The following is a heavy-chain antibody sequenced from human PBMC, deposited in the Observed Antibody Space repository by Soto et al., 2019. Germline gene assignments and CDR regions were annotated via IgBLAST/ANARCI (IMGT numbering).Heavy chain of an antibody. D-gene: IGHD6-6*01. CDR2: IYYSGST. Sequence: SETLSLTCTVSGGSISSYYWSWIRQPPGKGLEWIGYIYYSGSTNYNPSLKSRVTISVDTSKNQFSLKLSSVTAADTAVYYCARDFSEWSADSSSSGHYYYYDMDVWVKGTTVTVTS. CDR1: GGSISSYY. J-gene: IGHJ6*03. V-gene: IGHV4-59*01. CDR3: ARDFSEWSADSSSSGHYYYYDMDV.